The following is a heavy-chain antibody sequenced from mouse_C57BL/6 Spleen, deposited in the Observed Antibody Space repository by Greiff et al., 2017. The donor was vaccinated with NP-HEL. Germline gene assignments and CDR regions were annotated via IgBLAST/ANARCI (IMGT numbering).Heavy chain of an antibody. CDR2: ISSGSSTI. V-gene: IGHV5-17*01. J-gene: IGHJ3*01. CDR1: GFTFSDYG. CDR3: ASIYPFAY. Sequence: EVKLVESGGGLVKPGGSLKLSCAASGFTFSDYGMHWVRQAPEKGLEWVAYISSGSSTIYYADTVKGRFTLSRDNAKNTLFLQMTSLRSEDTAMYYCASIYPFAYWGQGTLVTVSA.